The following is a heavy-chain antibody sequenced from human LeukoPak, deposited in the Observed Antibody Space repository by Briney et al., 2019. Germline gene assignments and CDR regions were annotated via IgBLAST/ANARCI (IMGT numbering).Heavy chain of an antibody. CDR3: ARELWFVNAPGSWLDP. D-gene: IGHD3-10*01. V-gene: IGHV4-30-2*01. CDR1: GDSISSGDYS. J-gene: IGHJ5*02. CDR2: IFHTGNS. Sequence: SETLSLTCTVSGDSISSGDYSWGWIRQPSGKDLEWIGYIFHTGNSYYNPSLRSRVTISVDRSRNQFSLRLTSVTAADTAVYYCARELWFVNAPGSWLDPWGPGTLVAVSS.